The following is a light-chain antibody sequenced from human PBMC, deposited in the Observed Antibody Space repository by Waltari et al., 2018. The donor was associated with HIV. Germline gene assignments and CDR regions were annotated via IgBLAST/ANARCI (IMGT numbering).Light chain of an antibody. CDR3: SSYGDSLKVL. Sequence: QSALTQPPSASGSLGQSVTIPCPGSSSDIGAYDFVPWFQQHPHSAPKLLLYEVTRRPATVSDRFSGSRSGNTAFLTVAGLQPDDEATYFCSSYGDSLKVLFGGGTNVTVL. J-gene: IGLJ2*01. CDR2: EVT. V-gene: IGLV2-8*01. CDR1: SSDIGAYDF.